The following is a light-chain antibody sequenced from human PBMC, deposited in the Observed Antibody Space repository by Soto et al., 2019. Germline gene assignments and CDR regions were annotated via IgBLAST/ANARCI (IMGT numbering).Light chain of an antibody. J-gene: IGKJ4*01. CDR2: DAS. CDR3: QQRSNWPST. Sequence: EIVLTQSPATLSLSPRDRATLSCRASQSVSSYLAWYQQKPGQAPRLLIYDASNRAAGIPARFSGSGSRTDFTLTITSLEPEDFAVYYCQQRSNWPSTVGGGTKVEIK. CDR1: QSVSSY. V-gene: IGKV3-11*01.